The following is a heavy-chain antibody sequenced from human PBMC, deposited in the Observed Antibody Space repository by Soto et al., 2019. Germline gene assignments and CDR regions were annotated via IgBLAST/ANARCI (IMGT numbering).Heavy chain of an antibody. CDR1: GGSISSYY. Sequence: SETLSLTCTVSGGSISSYYWSWIRQPPGKGLEWIGYIYYSGSTNYNPSLKSRVTISVDTSKNQFSLKLSSVTAADTAVYYCAREGIVGAAHFDYWGQGTLVTVSS. V-gene: IGHV4-59*01. D-gene: IGHD1-26*01. J-gene: IGHJ4*02. CDR2: IYYSGST. CDR3: AREGIVGAAHFDY.